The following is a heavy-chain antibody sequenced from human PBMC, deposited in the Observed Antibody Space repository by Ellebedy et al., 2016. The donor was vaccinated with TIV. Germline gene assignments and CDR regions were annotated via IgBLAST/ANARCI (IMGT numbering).Heavy chain of an antibody. J-gene: IGHJ6*03. V-gene: IGHV4-34*01. CDR1: GGSFSGYY. CDR2: INHSGRT. CDR3: ARGRGDDNRPTHYYYYMDV. D-gene: IGHD3-22*01. Sequence: SETLSLXXAVYGGSFSGYYWSWIRQPPGKGLEWIGEINHSGRTNYNPSLKSRVTISVDTSKNQFSLKLTSVTAADTAVYYCARGRGDDNRPTHYYYYMDVWGKGTTVTVSS.